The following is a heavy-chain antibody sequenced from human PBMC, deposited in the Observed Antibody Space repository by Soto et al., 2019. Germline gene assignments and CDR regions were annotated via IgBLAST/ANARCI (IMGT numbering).Heavy chain of an antibody. CDR2: ISAYNGNT. D-gene: IGHD2-2*01. J-gene: IGHJ6*03. Sequence: AAVKVSCTESRLTNTSYGISWERQSPGQELEWMGWISAYNGNTNYAQKLQGRVTMTTDTSTSTAYMELRSLRSDDTAVYYCARDGCSSTSCYPYYYYMDVLGKGTTVTVSS. CDR1: RLTNTSYG. V-gene: IGHV1-18*01. CDR3: ARDGCSSTSCYPYYYYMDV.